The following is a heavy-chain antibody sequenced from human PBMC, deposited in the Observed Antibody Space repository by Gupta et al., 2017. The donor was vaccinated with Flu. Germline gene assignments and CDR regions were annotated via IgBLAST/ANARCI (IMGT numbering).Heavy chain of an antibody. CDR3: AREGRITIFGALRGPREYGMDV. CDR2: IKQDGSEK. D-gene: IGHD3-3*01. V-gene: IGHV3-7*01. J-gene: IGHJ6*02. Sequence: EVQLVESGGGLVQPGGSLRLSCAASGFTFSSYWMSWVRQTPGKGLEWVANIKQDGSEKYYVDSVKGRFTISRDNAKNSLYLQMNSLRAEDTAVYYCAREGRITIFGALRGPREYGMDVWGQGTTVTVSS. CDR1: GFTFSSYW.